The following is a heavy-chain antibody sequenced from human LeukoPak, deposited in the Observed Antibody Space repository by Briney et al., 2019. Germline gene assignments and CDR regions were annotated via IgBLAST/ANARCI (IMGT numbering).Heavy chain of an antibody. CDR1: GGSFSGYY. V-gene: IGHV4-34*01. D-gene: IGHD3-10*01. J-gene: IGHJ4*02. CDR2: INHGGST. Sequence: SETLSLTCAVYGGSFSGYYWSWIRQPPGEGLGWIGEINHGGSTNYNPSLKSRVTISVDTSKNQFSLKLSSVTAADTAVYYCARGQRTYYYGSGSYTRKYYFDYWGQGTLVTVSS. CDR3: ARGQRTYYYGSGSYTRKYYFDY.